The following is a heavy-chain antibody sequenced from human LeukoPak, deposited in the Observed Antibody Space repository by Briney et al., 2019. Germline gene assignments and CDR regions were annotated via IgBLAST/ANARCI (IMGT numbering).Heavy chain of an antibody. Sequence: GGSLRLSCAASGFTFSSYAMSWVRQAPGKGLEWVSVTSGSGGSTYYADSVKGRFTISRDNSKNTLYPQMNSLRAEDTAVYYCAKDTYYYDSSGYYFIDYWGQGTLVTVSS. CDR3: AKDTYYYDSSGYYFIDY. J-gene: IGHJ4*02. CDR1: GFTFSSYA. V-gene: IGHV3-23*01. D-gene: IGHD3-22*01. CDR2: TSGSGGST.